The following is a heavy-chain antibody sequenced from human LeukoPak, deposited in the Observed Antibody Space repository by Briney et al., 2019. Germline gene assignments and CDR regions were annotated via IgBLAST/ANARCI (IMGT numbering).Heavy chain of an antibody. CDR3: ARGSSGYPRYFDY. CDR1: GYTLTELS. D-gene: IGHD3-22*01. V-gene: IGHV1-24*01. Sequence: ASVKVSCKVSGYTLTELSMHWVRQAPGKGLEWMGGFDPEDGETIYAQKFQGRVTITRDTSASTAYMELSSLRSEDTAVYYCARGSSGYPRYFDYWGQGPLVTVSS. CDR2: FDPEDGET. J-gene: IGHJ4*02.